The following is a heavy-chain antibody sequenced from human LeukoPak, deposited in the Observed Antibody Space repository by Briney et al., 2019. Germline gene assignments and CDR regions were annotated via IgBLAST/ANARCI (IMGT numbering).Heavy chain of an antibody. CDR3: ARQGTYSSAIGMGY. CDR2: INPSGGST. Sequence: ASVTVSFTASGYTFNNHYMYWVRQAPGQGLEWMGVINPSGGSTSYAQKSQGRVTMTRDTSTRTVYIEVNSLRSEDTAVYYCARQGTYSSAIGMGYWGQGTLVTVSS. D-gene: IGHD6-19*01. CDR1: GYTFNNHY. V-gene: IGHV1-46*02. J-gene: IGHJ4*02.